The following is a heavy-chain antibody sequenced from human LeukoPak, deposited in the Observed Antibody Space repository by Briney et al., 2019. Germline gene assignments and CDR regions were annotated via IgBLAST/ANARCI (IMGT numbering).Heavy chain of an antibody. D-gene: IGHD1-26*01. CDR1: GGSISSYY. Sequence: KPSETLSLTCTVSGGSISSYYWSWIRQPAGKGLEWIGRIYNSGSTNYYPSLKSRVTISVDKSKNQFSLKLSPVTAADKAGYYCARAGGGGSYSGSYYFDYWGQGTLVTVSS. J-gene: IGHJ4*02. CDR2: IYNSGST. V-gene: IGHV4-4*07. CDR3: ARAGGGGSYSGSYYFDY.